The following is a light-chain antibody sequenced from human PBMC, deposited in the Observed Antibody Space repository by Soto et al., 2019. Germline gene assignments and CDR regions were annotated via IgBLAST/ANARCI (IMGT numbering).Light chain of an antibody. V-gene: IGLV2-14*01. CDR2: EVS. CDR1: SSDIGGYNY. Sequence: QSVLTQPASVSGSPGQSITISCTGTSSDIGGYNYVSWYQQHPGKAPKLMIYEVSSRPSGVSNRFSGSKSGNTASLTISGLQAEDGADYFCGSYTSTSTLYVFGSGTKV. CDR3: GSYTSTSTLYV. J-gene: IGLJ1*01.